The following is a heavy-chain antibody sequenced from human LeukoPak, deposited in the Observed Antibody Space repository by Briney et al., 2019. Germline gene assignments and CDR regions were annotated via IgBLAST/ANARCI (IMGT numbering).Heavy chain of an antibody. CDR1: GFTFSSYA. Sequence: GGSLRLSCAASGFTFSSYAMSWVRQAPGKGLEWVSAISGSGGSTYYADSVKGRFTISRDNARNTLYLQMNSLTTEDTAVYYCTISAPGMRYHAYWGQGTLVTVSS. J-gene: IGHJ4*02. V-gene: IGHV3-23*01. CDR3: TISAPGMRYHAY. D-gene: IGHD2-2*01. CDR2: ISGSGGST.